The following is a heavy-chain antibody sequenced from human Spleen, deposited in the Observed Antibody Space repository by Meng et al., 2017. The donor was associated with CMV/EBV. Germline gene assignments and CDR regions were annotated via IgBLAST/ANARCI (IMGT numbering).Heavy chain of an antibody. Sequence: GESLKISCAASGFTFSDYYMSWIRQAPGKGLEWVSYISSSGSTIYYADSVKGRFTISRDNAKNSLYLQMNSLRAEDTAVYYCARDWYYDSSDYWGQGTLVTVSS. V-gene: IGHV3-11*04. CDR1: GFTFSDYY. J-gene: IGHJ4*02. CDR2: ISSSGSTI. D-gene: IGHD3-22*01. CDR3: ARDWYYDSSDY.